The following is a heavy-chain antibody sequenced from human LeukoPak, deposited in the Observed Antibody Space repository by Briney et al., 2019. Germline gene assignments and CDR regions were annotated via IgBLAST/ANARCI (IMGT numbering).Heavy chain of an antibody. Sequence: GGSLRLSCAASGFTFSTYAMTWVRQAPGKGLEWVSGISTSGDRTYYADSVKGRFTISRDNSKNTLYLQMNSLRAEDTAEYYCARSAVGTSCCTAVDYWGQGTLVTISS. V-gene: IGHV3-23*01. D-gene: IGHD1-26*01. CDR3: ARSAVGTSCCTAVDY. J-gene: IGHJ4*02. CDR2: ISTSGDRT. CDR1: GFTFSTYA.